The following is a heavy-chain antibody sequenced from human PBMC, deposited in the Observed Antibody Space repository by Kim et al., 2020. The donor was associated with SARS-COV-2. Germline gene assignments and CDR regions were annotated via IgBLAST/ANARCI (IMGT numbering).Heavy chain of an antibody. CDR1: GVTFSSYA. V-gene: IGHV3-23*01. CDR3: AKGPVGSSWYSLSFADY. CDR2: ISGSGGST. D-gene: IGHD6-13*01. Sequence: GGSLRLSCAASGVTFSSYAMSWVRQAPGKGLEWVSAISGSGGSTYYADSVKGRFTISRDNSKNTLYLQMNSLRAADTAVYYCAKGPVGSSWYSLSFADYWGQGTLVTVSS. J-gene: IGHJ4*02.